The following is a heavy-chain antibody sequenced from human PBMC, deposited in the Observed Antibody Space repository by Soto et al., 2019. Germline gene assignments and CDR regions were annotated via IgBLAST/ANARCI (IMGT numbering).Heavy chain of an antibody. CDR3: ARDPHSSGWYEWVSMKLSNDFDY. Sequence: QVQLVESGGGVVQPGRSLRLSCAASGFSFSSYAMHWVRQAPGKGLEWVAVISYGGDNKYYADSVKGRFTISRDNSKNTLYMRMNSLRAEDMAVYYCARDPHSSGWYEWVSMKLSNDFDYWGQGTLVTVSS. CDR1: GFSFSSYA. D-gene: IGHD6-19*01. V-gene: IGHV3-30-3*01. CDR2: ISYGGDNK. J-gene: IGHJ4*01.